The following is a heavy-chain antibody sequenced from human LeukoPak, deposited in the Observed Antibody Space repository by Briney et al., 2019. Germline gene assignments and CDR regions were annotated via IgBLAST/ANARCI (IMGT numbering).Heavy chain of an antibody. CDR3: ARDRGYCSSTSCHFYYMDV. D-gene: IGHD2-2*01. Sequence: GSSVKVSCKASGGTFSSYTISWVRQAPGQGLEWMGRIIPILGIANYAQKFQGRVTITADKSTSTAYMELSSLRSEDTAVYYCARDRGYCSSTSCHFYYMDVWGKGTTATVSS. CDR1: GGTFSSYT. CDR2: IIPILGIA. J-gene: IGHJ6*03. V-gene: IGHV1-69*04.